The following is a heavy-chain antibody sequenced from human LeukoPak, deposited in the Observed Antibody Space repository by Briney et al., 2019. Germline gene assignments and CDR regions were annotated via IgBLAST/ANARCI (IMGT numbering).Heavy chain of an antibody. CDR3: ARSHSYSFDY. CDR1: GXSVSSNSAG. J-gene: IGHJ4*02. D-gene: IGHD1-26*01. V-gene: IGHV6-1*01. Sequence: SQTLSLTCGISGXSVSSNSAGWHWIRQSPSRGLEWLGKTYYRSKWYSDYAVSVKTRISINPDTSKSQFSLQLNSVTPEDTAVYYCARSHSYSFDYWGQGTLVTVSS. CDR2: TYYRSKWYS.